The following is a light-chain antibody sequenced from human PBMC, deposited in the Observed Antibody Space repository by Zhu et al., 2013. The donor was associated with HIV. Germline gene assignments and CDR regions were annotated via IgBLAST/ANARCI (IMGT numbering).Light chain of an antibody. J-gene: IGKJ2*04. CDR3: QVRSDWPPMCS. CDR2: GAS. CDR1: QSVSSN. V-gene: IGKV3D-15*01. Sequence: EIVMTQSPATLSVSPGERATLSCRASQSVSSNLAWYQQKPGQAPRLLIYGASTRATGIPARFSGSGSGTDFTLTIGSLEPEDFAVYYCQVRSDWPPMCSFGQGTKLEI.